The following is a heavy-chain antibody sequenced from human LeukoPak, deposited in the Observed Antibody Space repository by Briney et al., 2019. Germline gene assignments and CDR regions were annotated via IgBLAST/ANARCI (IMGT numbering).Heavy chain of an antibody. Sequence: SETLSLTCTVSGVSISTSSYYWGWIRQPPGKGLAWIGSIYYTGATYFNLSLKMRVTISADTSKSQFSLKLSSVTAADTAVYYCAGSPDGSTFKAFDIWGQGTMLTVSS. CDR1: GVSISTSSYY. CDR3: AGSPDGSTFKAFDI. J-gene: IGHJ3*02. CDR2: IYYTGAT. D-gene: IGHD5-24*01. V-gene: IGHV4-39*01.